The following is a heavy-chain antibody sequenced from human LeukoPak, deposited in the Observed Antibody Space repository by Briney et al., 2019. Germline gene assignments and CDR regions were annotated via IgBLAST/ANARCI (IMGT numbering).Heavy chain of an antibody. V-gene: IGHV3-21*01. CDR1: GFTFSSYS. CDR3: AILGYCSGGSCSSRPYYYYMDV. J-gene: IGHJ6*03. D-gene: IGHD2-15*01. Sequence: GGSLRLSCAASGFTFSSYSMNWVRQAPGKGLEWVSSISSSSSSYIYYADSVKGRFTISRDNAKNSLYLQMNSLRAEDTAVYYCAILGYCSGGSCSSRPYYYYMDVWGKGTTVTVSS. CDR2: ISSSSSSYI.